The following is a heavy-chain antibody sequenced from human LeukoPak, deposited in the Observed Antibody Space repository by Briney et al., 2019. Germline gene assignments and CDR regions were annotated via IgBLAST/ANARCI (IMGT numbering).Heavy chain of an antibody. CDR2: IYHSGST. CDR1: GGSISSSNW. D-gene: IGHD3-22*01. Sequence: KPSETLSLTCAVSGGSISSSNWWSWVRQPPGKGLEWIGEIYHSGSTNYNPSLKSRVTISVDKSKNQFSLKLSSVTAADTAVYYCARSLNYYDSSGLFDYWGQGTLVTVSS. CDR3: ARSLNYYDSSGLFDY. V-gene: IGHV4-4*02. J-gene: IGHJ4*02.